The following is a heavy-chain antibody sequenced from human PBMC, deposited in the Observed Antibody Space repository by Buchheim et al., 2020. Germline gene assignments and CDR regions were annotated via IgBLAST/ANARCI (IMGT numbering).Heavy chain of an antibody. D-gene: IGHD3-22*01. V-gene: IGHV3-33*01. CDR3: ARGGIVVVPFWGPDTFGYYYYGMDV. Sequence: QVQLVESGGGVVQPGRSLRLSCAASGFTFSSYGMHWVRQAPGKGLEWVAVIWYDGSNKYYADSVKGRFTISRDNSKNTLYLQMNSLRAEDTAVYYCARGGIVVVPFWGPDTFGYYYYGMDVWGQGTT. CDR2: IWYDGSNK. CDR1: GFTFSSYG. J-gene: IGHJ6*02.